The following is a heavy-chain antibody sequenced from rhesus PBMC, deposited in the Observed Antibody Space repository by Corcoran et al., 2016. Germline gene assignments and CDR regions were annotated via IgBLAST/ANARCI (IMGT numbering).Heavy chain of an antibody. CDR3: ARFFTGSGWGYYFDY. CDR1: GGSISGGYYY. CDR2: IYSVSGNP. Sequence: QVKLQESGPGLVKPLETLSLTCAVSGGSISGGYYYWSWIRQPPGKGLEWIGGIYSVSGNPYSNPALKSLVTISKDTSKNQFSLKLSSVTAADTAVDYCARFFTGSGWGYYFDYWGQGVLVTVSS. D-gene: IGHD2-21*01. V-gene: IGHV4S12*01. J-gene: IGHJ4*01.